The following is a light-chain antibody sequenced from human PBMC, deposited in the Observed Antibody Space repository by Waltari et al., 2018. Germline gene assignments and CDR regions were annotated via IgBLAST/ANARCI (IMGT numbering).Light chain of an antibody. J-gene: IGLJ2*01. CDR2: DVS. CDR1: SSDVGGYNY. CDR3: SSYTSSSTPYVV. Sequence: QSALTQPASVSGSPGQSITISCTETSSDVGGYNYVSWYQQHPGKAPKVMIYDVSNRPSGVSNRFSVSKSDNTASLTISGLQAEDEADYYCSSYTSSSTPYVVFGGGTKLTVL. V-gene: IGLV2-14*03.